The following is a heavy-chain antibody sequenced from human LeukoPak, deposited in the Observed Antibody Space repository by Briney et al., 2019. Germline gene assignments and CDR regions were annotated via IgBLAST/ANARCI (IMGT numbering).Heavy chain of an antibody. D-gene: IGHD3-10*01. CDR3: AREEGKWFGELIHYYYGMDV. V-gene: IGHV3-21*01. Sequence: GGSLRLSCVTSGFTFSSYNMNWVRQAPGKGLEWVSSISSSSNYIYYGDSVKGRFTISRDNAKNSLYLQMNSLRAEDTAVYYCAREEGKWFGELIHYYYGMDVWGQGTTVTVSS. CDR2: ISSSSNYI. CDR1: GFTFSSYN. J-gene: IGHJ6*02.